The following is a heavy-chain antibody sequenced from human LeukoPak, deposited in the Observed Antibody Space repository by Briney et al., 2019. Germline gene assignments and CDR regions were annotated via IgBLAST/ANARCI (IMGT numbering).Heavy chain of an antibody. V-gene: IGHV3-23*01. CDR1: GFIFSSYA. Sequence: GGSLRLSCVASGFIFSSYAMSWVRQAPGKGLEWVSGISGSGGSTYYADSVKGRFTISRDNSKNTLYLQMNSLRAEDTAVYYCAKVASRCSSISCYIDYWGQGTLVTVSS. CDR3: AKVASRCSSISCYIDY. CDR2: ISGSGGST. J-gene: IGHJ4*02. D-gene: IGHD2-2*02.